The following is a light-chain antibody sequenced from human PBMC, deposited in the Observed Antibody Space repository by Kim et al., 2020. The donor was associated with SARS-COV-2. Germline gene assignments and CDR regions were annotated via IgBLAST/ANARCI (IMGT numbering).Light chain of an antibody. V-gene: IGLV2-14*03. CDR3: SSYTSSSTPV. CDR1: SSDVGGYNY. J-gene: IGLJ2*01. Sequence: QSALTQPASVSGSPGQSITISCTGTSSDVGGYNYVSWYQQHPGKDPKLMIYDVSNRPSGVSNRFSGSKSGNTASLTISGLQAEDEADYYCSSYTSSSTPVFGGGTKVTVL. CDR2: DVS.